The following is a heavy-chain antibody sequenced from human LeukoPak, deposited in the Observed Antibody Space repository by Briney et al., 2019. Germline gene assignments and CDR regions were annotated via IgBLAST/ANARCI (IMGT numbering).Heavy chain of an antibody. CDR1: GFTFTNYP. V-gene: IGHV3-30-3*01. D-gene: IGHD5-18*01. CDR3: AKDRDTAMVAKEFDY. Sequence: GRSLRLSCAASGFTFTNYPIHWIRQAPGKGLQWVAVMSYDGNNKYYADSLKGRFTISRDNSKNTLYLQMNSLRAEDTAVYYCAKDRDTAMVAKEFDYWGQGTLVTVSS. CDR2: MSYDGNNK. J-gene: IGHJ4*02.